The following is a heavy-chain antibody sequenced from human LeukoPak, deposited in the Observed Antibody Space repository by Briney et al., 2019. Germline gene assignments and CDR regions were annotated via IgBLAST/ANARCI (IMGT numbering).Heavy chain of an antibody. Sequence: GGSLRLSCAASGFTFSSYSMNWVRQAPGKGLEWVSYISSSSSTIYYADSVKGRFTISRDNAKNSLYLQMNSLRAEDTAVYYCASQGFVATIVSCYYYMDVWGKGTTVTVSS. J-gene: IGHJ6*03. CDR3: ASQGFVATIVSCYYYMDV. D-gene: IGHD5-12*01. CDR2: ISSSSSTI. V-gene: IGHV3-48*01. CDR1: GFTFSSYS.